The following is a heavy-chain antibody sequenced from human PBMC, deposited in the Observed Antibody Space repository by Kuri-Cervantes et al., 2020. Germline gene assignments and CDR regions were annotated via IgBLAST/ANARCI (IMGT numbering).Heavy chain of an antibody. Sequence: SVKVSCKASGGTFSSYAISWVRQAPGQGLEWMGGIIPIFGTANYAQKFQGRVTIIADESTSTAYMELSSLRSEDTAVYYCARLKVVVAASYYYYYGMDVWGQGTTVTVSS. CDR1: GGTFSSYA. CDR2: IIPIFGTA. V-gene: IGHV1-69*13. CDR3: ARLKVVVAASYYYYYGMDV. D-gene: IGHD2-15*01. J-gene: IGHJ6*02.